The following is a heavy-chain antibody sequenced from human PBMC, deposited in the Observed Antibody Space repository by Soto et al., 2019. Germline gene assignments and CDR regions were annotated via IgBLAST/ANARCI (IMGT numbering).Heavy chain of an antibody. CDR3: TRSPPGRNTLHFYYYGMDV. CDR1: GFTFSSYD. J-gene: IGHJ6*02. Sequence: EVQLVESGGGLVQPGGSLRLSCAASGFTFSSYDMHWVRQVTGEGLEWVSTLNSAGDPYYPDSVKGRFTISRDNAKNSLYLQMSGLRAGDTAVYYCTRSPPGRNTLHFYYYGMDVWGQGTTVTVSS. D-gene: IGHD3-10*01. V-gene: IGHV3-13*05. CDR2: LNSAGDP.